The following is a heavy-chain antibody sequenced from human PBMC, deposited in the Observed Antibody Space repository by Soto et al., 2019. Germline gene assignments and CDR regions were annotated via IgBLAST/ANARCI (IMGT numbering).Heavy chain of an antibody. CDR2: IWYDGSNK. Sequence: QVQLVESGGGVVQPGRSLRLSCAASGFTFSSYGMHWVRQAPGKGLGWVAVIWYDGSNKYYPDSVKARFTISRDNSKNTLYLQMNSLRAEDTAVYYCARDGYVDTAMVPDYYYYGMDVWGQGTTVTVSS. V-gene: IGHV3-33*01. CDR1: GFTFSSYG. D-gene: IGHD5-18*01. J-gene: IGHJ6*02. CDR3: ARDGYVDTAMVPDYYYYGMDV.